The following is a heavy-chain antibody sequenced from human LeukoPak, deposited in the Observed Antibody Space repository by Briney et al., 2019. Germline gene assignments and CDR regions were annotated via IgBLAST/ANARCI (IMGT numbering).Heavy chain of an antibody. CDR1: GGSISSYY. Sequence: SETLSLTCTVSGGSISSYYWSWIRQPPGKGLEWIGYIYYSGSTNYNPSLKSRVTISIDTSKSQFSLNLRSVTAADTAVYYCARRAIGAAAFDYWGQGTLVTISS. CDR2: IYYSGST. V-gene: IGHV4-59*01. J-gene: IGHJ4*02. CDR3: ARRAIGAAAFDY. D-gene: IGHD6-13*01.